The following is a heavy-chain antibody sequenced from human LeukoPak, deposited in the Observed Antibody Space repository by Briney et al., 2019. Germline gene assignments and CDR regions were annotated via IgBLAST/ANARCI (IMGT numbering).Heavy chain of an antibody. V-gene: IGHV4-34*01. CDR1: GGSFSGYY. J-gene: IGHJ4*02. D-gene: IGHD3-16*01. Sequence: SETLSLTCAVYGGSFSGYYWSWIRQPPGKGLEWIGEINHSGSTNYNPSLESRVTISVDTSKNQFSLKLSSVAAADTAVYYCARAHLRAPPRYWGQGTLVTVSS. CDR2: INHSGST. CDR3: ARAHLRAPPRY.